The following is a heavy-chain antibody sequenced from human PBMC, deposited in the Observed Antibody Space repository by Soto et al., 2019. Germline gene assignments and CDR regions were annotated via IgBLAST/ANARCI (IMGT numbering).Heavy chain of an antibody. CDR1: GGSIGSDY. D-gene: IGHD3-3*01. V-gene: IGHV4-59*01. CDR2: IYYSGRT. J-gene: IGHJ6*04. CDR3: ARDTSYYDFWSGYYHVYGMDV. Sequence: SHLLSLTYTVSGGSIGSDYWSWIRQPLGKGLEWIGYIYYSGRTKYNPSLRSRVSISVDTSKNQFSLKLSSVTAADTAVYYCARDTSYYDFWSGYYHVYGMDVWGKGTTVT.